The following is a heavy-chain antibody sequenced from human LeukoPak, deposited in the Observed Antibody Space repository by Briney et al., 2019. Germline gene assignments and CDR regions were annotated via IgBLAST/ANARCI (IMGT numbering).Heavy chain of an antibody. CDR1: GFTFSDYA. V-gene: IGHV3-30*04. CDR3: ARDWSEAFDY. CDR2: ISYDGSGK. Sequence: GGSLRLSCAASGFTFSDYAIHWVRQAPGKGLGWVAVISYDGSGKYYADSVKGRFTMSRDNSKDTLYLHMNSLRPDDTAVYYCARDWSEAFDYWGQGTLVTVSS. D-gene: IGHD1-14*01. J-gene: IGHJ4*02.